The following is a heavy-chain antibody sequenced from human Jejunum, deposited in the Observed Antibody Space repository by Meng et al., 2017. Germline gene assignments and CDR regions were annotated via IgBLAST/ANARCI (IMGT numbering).Heavy chain of an antibody. CDR3: ARDSDNYGSGPAGRAFDI. J-gene: IGHJ3*02. CDR2: IYYSGAT. Sequence: SETLSLTCTVSGGSISSSDSYWSWIRHQPGKALEYIGFIYYSGATYYNPSLRGRVIMSLDTSKNQFSLKVKSVTAADSAVYYCARDSDNYGSGPAGRAFDIWGQGTMVTVSS. CDR1: GGSISSSDSY. D-gene: IGHD3-10*01. V-gene: IGHV4-31*03.